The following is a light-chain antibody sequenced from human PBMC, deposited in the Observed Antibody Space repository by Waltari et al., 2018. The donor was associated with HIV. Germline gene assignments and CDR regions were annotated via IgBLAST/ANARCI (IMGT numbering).Light chain of an antibody. CDR2: KAS. CDR1: QSINSW. CDR3: QQYNRYSWT. J-gene: IGKJ1*01. V-gene: IGKV1-5*03. Sequence: DIQMTQSPSTLSASVGDRVTITCRASQSINSWLAWYQQKPGAAPKLLIYKASNLESGVPSRCSGSGVGTEFTLTISSLQPDDFATYYCQQYNRYSWTFGQGTKVDIK.